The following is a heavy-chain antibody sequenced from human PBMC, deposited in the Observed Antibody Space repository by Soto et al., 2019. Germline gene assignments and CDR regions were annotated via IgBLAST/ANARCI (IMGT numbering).Heavy chain of an antibody. J-gene: IGHJ3*01. Sequence: DVQLVESGGGLVQPGRSLRLSCAASGFTVGEYAMHWVRQAPGKGLEWVSGISWNSGSIGYADSVKGRFTSSRDNAKNTLYLQMNSLTAEDTALYYCARSVVAALRRDAFDVWGQGTMVTVSS. CDR2: ISWNSGSI. CDR1: GFTVGEYA. D-gene: IGHD2-15*01. CDR3: ARSVVAALRRDAFDV. V-gene: IGHV3-9*01.